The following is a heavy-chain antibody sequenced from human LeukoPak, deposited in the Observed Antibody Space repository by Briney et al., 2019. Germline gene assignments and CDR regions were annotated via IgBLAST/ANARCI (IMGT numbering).Heavy chain of an antibody. D-gene: IGHD4-11*01. CDR3: ARGRFESNGDYDL. J-gene: IGHJ4*02. V-gene: IGHV3-7*01. CDR2: IKQDGSEK. CDR1: GFTFSRYW. Sequence: GGSLRLSCAASGFTFSRYWMNWVRQAPGKGLEWVANIKQDGSEKYSVDSLKGRFTISRDNAKNSVFLQMNSLRAEDTAVYYCARGRFESNGDYDLWGQGTLVTVSS.